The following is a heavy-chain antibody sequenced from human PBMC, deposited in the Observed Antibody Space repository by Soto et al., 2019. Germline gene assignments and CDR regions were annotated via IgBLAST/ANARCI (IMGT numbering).Heavy chain of an antibody. V-gene: IGHV1-69*02. CDR1: GGTFSSYT. CDR3: ATMGIAAAGTAY. Sequence: QVQLVQSGAEVKKPGSSVKVSCKASGGTFSSYTISWVRQAPGQGLEWLGRIIPILGIANYAQKFQGRVTITADKSTSTAYMELSSLRSEDTAVYYCATMGIAAAGTAYWGQGTLVTVSS. J-gene: IGHJ4*02. D-gene: IGHD6-13*01. CDR2: IIPILGIA.